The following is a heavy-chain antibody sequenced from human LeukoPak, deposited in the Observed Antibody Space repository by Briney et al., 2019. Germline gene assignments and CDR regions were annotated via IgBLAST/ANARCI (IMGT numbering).Heavy chain of an antibody. CDR3: AKDTSIGKYCTSGVCSPFDY. CDR2: ISDSGDYT. J-gene: IGHJ4*02. Sequence: PGGSLRLSCAASGFIFSSYAMSWVRQAPGKGLEWVSAISDSGDYTYYADSVKGRFTISRDNSKNTLYLHVNSLRAEDTAVYYCAKDTSIGKYCTSGVCSPFDYWGQGTLVTVSS. V-gene: IGHV3-23*01. CDR1: GFIFSSYA. D-gene: IGHD2-8*01.